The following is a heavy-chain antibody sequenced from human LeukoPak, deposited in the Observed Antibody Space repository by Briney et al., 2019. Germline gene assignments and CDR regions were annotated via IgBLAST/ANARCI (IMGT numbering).Heavy chain of an antibody. CDR3: AKEGLYSYGYY. CDR1: GFTFSSYA. CDR2: ISGSGGST. J-gene: IGHJ4*02. Sequence: QPGGSLRLSCAASGFTFSSYAMSCVRQAPGEGLEWVSAISGSGGSTYYGDSVKGRFTISRDNYKNTLYLKMNSLRAEDTAVYYCAKEGLYSYGYYWGQGTLVTVSS. D-gene: IGHD5-18*01. V-gene: IGHV3-23*01.